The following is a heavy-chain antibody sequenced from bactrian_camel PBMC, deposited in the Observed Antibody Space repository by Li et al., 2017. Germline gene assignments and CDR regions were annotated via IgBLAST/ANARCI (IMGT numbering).Heavy chain of an antibody. V-gene: IGHV3-2*01. CDR1: GFTSADYY. Sequence: QVQLVESGGGLVQPGGSLRLSCAASGFTSADYYITWVRLPPGKGLEWVASIYGDGASTYFADSVKGRFTISRDNAKNTLYLQLNSVKTDDTAMYYCAKGWTEGARGQGTQVTVS. CDR2: IYGDGAST. CDR3: AKGWTEGA. J-gene: IGHJ4*01. D-gene: IGHD8*01.